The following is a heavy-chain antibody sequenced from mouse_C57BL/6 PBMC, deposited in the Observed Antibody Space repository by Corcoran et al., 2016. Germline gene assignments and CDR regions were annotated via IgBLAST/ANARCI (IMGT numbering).Heavy chain of an antibody. CDR2: INPNNGGT. D-gene: IGHD2-10*01. J-gene: IGHJ3*01. CDR3: ASLPSGVAY. CDR1: GYTFTDYY. Sequence: EVQLQQSGPELVKPGASVKISCKASGYTFTDYYMNWVKQSHGKSLEWIGDINPNNGGTSYNQKFKGKATLTVDKSSSTAYMELRSLTSEDSAVYYCASLPSGVAYWGQGTLVTVSA. V-gene: IGHV1-26*01.